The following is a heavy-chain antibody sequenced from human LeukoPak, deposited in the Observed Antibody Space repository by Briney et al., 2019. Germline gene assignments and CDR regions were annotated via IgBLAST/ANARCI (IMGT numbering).Heavy chain of an antibody. V-gene: IGHV4-34*01. CDR2: INHSGST. CDR3: ARGVPYDILTGYVDY. J-gene: IGHJ4*02. D-gene: IGHD3-9*01. CDR1: GGSFSGYY. Sequence: SETLSLTCAVYGGSFSGYYWSWIRQPPGKGLEWIGEINHSGSTNYNPSLKSRVTISVDTSKNQFSLKLSSVTAADTAVYYCARGVPYDILTGYVDYWGQGTLVTVSS.